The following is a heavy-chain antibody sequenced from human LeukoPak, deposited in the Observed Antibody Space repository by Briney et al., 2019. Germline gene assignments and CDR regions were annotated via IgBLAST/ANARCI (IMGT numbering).Heavy chain of an antibody. J-gene: IGHJ5*02. D-gene: IGHD5-12*01. CDR3: ARDSGYDSNWFDP. CDR1: GGTFGSYA. CDR2: IIPIFGTA. Sequence: ASVKVSCKASGGTFGSYAISWVRQAPGQGLEWMGGIIPIFGTANYAQKFQGRVTITADESTSTAYMELSSLRSEDTAVYYCARDSGYDSNWFDPWGQGTLVTVSS. V-gene: IGHV1-69*13.